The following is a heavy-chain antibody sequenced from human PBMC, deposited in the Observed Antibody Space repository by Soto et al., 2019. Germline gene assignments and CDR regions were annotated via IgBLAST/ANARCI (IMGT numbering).Heavy chain of an antibody. Sequence: GGSLRLSCAVSGITVSGKKYITWVRQAPGKGLEWVSALYSTFGTYYADSVKGRFTISRDNSKNMVYLEMNSLRPEDTAVYYCARDGWGSNWYFDLWGRGTLVTVSS. J-gene: IGHJ2*01. V-gene: IGHV3-53*01. D-gene: IGHD3-16*01. CDR3: ARDGWGSNWYFDL. CDR2: LYSTFGT. CDR1: GITVSGKKY.